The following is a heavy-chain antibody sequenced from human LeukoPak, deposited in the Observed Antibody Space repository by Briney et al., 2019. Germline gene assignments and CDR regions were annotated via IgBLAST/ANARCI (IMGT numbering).Heavy chain of an antibody. D-gene: IGHD1-26*01. V-gene: IGHV3-7*01. Sequence: GGSLRLSCAASGFTFSSHWISWVRQAPGKGLEWVAHINQDGSQKYYVDSVEGRFAISRDNAKNSLFLQMSGLRAEDTAIYYCAKDRTVGASYWYFDLWGRGTLVTVSS. J-gene: IGHJ2*01. CDR2: INQDGSQK. CDR1: GFTFSSHW. CDR3: AKDRTVGASYWYFDL.